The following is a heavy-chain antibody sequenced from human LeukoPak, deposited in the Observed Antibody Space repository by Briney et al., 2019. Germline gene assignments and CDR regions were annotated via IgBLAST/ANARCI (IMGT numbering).Heavy chain of an antibody. CDR1: GFTFSSYD. Sequence: GGPLRLSCAASGFTFSSYDMHWVRQATGKGLEWVSAIGTAGDTYYPGSVKGRFTISRENAKNSLYLQMNSLRAGDTAVYYCARGKGHYYGSGSSPYYFDYWGQGTLVTVSS. CDR3: ARGKGHYYGSGSSPYYFDY. D-gene: IGHD3-10*01. CDR2: IGTAGDT. V-gene: IGHV3-13*01. J-gene: IGHJ4*02.